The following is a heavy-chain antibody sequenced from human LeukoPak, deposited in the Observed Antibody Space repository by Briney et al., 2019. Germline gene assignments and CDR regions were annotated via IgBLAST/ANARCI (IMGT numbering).Heavy chain of an antibody. Sequence: ASVKVSFKASGGTFSSYAISWVRQAPGQGLEWMGRIIPILGIANYAQKFQGRVTITADKSTNTAYMELSSLRSEDTAVYYCARDSGMATIYFDYWGQGTLVTVSS. CDR1: GGTFSSYA. V-gene: IGHV1-69*04. D-gene: IGHD5-24*01. CDR2: IIPILGIA. CDR3: ARDSGMATIYFDY. J-gene: IGHJ4*02.